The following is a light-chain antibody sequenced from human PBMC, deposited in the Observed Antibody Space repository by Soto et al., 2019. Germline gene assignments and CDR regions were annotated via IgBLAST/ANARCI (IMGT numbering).Light chain of an antibody. CDR1: QSVSSSY. J-gene: IGKJ5*01. V-gene: IGKV3-20*01. CDR3: QQYGSSRIT. Sequence: EIVLTQSPGTLSSSPGERTTLSCRASQSVSSSYLAWYQQKPGQAPSLLIYGASSRATGIPDRFSGSGSGTDFTLTISRLEPEDFAVYYCQQYGSSRITFGQGTRLEIK. CDR2: GAS.